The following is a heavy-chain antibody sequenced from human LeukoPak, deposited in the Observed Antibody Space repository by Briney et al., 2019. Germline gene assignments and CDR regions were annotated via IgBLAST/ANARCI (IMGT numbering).Heavy chain of an antibody. J-gene: IGHJ4*02. CDR2: IYYSGST. CDR1: GGSISSYY. Sequence: SETLSLTCTVSGGSISSYYWSWIRQPPGKGLEWIGYIYYSGSTNYNPSLKSRVTISVDTSKNQFSLKLSSVTAADTAVYYCARMKGYTNPFDYWGQGTLVTVSS. D-gene: IGHD3-16*02. CDR3: ARMKGYTNPFDY. V-gene: IGHV4-59*01.